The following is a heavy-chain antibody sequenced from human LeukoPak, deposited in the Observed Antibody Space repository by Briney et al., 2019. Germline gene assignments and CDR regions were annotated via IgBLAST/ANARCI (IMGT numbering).Heavy chain of an antibody. CDR3: AKGTSSGGSCYLDY. CDR2: ISWNSGSI. CDR1: GFTFDDYA. Sequence: GGSLRLSCAASGFTFDDYAMHWVRQAPGKGLEWVSGISWNSGSIGYADSVKGRFTISRDNAKNSLYLQMNSLRAEDTALYYCAKGTSSGGSCYLDYWGQGTLVTVSS. D-gene: IGHD2-15*01. V-gene: IGHV3-9*01. J-gene: IGHJ4*02.